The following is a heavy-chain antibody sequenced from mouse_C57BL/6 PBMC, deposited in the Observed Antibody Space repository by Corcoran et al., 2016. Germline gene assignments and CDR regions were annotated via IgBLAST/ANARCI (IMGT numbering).Heavy chain of an antibody. Sequence: QIQLVQSGPELKKPGETVKISCKASGYTFTTYGMSWVKQAPGKGLKWMGWINTYSGVPTYADDFKGRFAFSLETSASTAYLQINNLKNEDTATYFCARNLLYQREYFDYWGQGTTLTVSS. V-gene: IGHV9-3*01. J-gene: IGHJ2*01. CDR3: ARNLLYQREYFDY. CDR2: INTYSGVP. D-gene: IGHD2-12*01. CDR1: GYTFTTYG.